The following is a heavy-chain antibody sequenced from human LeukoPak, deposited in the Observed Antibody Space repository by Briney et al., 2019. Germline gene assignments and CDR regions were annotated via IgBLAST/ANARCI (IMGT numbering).Heavy chain of an antibody. CDR3: AQTIRDWFDP. CDR2: IYASGST. V-gene: IGHV4-4*07. J-gene: IGHJ5*02. CDR1: GDSISDYS. Sequence: SETLSLTCTVSGDSISDYSWNWIRQPAGKGLEWIGRIYASGSTNYNPSLKSRLTMSVDTSKNQFSLKLSSVTAADTAVYYCAQTIRDWFDPWGQGTLVTVSS. D-gene: IGHD2-21*01.